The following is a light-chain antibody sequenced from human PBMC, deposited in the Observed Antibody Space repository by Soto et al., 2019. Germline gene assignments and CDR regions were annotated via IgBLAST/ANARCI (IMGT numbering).Light chain of an antibody. CDR2: AAS. CDR3: KKYNSAPLT. Sequence: DIQMTQSPSSLSTSVGDRVTITCRASQGLSHYLAWYQQKPGKVPKLLSYAASTLQSGVPSRFSGRGSGTDFTLTISSLQPEDVATYYCKKYNSAPLTFGQGTKVEIK. V-gene: IGKV1-27*01. J-gene: IGKJ1*01. CDR1: QGLSHY.